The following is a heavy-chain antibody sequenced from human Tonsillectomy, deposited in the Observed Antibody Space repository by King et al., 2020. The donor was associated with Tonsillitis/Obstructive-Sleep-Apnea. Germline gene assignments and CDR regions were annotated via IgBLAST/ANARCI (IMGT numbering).Heavy chain of an antibody. CDR1: GGSFSGYY. V-gene: IGHV4-34*01. Sequence: VQLQQWGAGLLKPSETLSLTCAVYGGSFSGYYWSWIRQPPGKGLEWIGEISHSGSTNYNPSLKSRVTISVDTSRNQFSLRLTSITAPDTALYYCAKGGLAHDAFDIWGQGTMVTVSS. CDR2: ISHSGST. J-gene: IGHJ3*02. CDR3: AKGGLAHDAFDI.